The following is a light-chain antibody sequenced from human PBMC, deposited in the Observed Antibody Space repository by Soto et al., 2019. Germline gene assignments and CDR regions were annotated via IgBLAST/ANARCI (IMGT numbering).Light chain of an antibody. CDR2: GAS. CDR3: KQYGYSPQT. Sequence: EIVLTQSPGTLSLSPGERATLSCRASQSVSSSYLAWYQQKPGQAPRLLIYGASSRATGIPDRFSGSGSGTYFTLTISRLEHEDFAVYYCKQYGYSPQTFGQGTKVEIK. CDR1: QSVSSSY. J-gene: IGKJ1*01. V-gene: IGKV3-20*01.